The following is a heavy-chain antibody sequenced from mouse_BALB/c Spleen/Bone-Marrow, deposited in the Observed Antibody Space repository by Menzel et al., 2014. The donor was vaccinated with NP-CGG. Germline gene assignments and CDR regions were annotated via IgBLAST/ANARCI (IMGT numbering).Heavy chain of an antibody. D-gene: IGHD1-1*01. CDR2: NDPYSGGT. CDR3: ARLGTTAVPDY. J-gene: IGHJ2*01. CDR1: GYAFTNYN. V-gene: IGHV1S135*01. Sequence: VQLQQSGPELVKPGASVKVSCKASGYAFTNYNMYLVKQSHGKSLEWIGYNDPYSGGTNYNQKFKGKATLTVDKSSSTAYMHLNSLTSEDSAVYYCARLGTTAVPDYWGQGTTLTVSS.